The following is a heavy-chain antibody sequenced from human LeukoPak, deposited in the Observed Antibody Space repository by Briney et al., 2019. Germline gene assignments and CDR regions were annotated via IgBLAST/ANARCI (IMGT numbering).Heavy chain of an antibody. CDR2: INHSGST. Sequence: SETLSLTCAVYGGSFSGYYWSWICQPPGKGLEWIGEINHSGSTNYNPSLKSRVTISVDTSKNQFSLKLSSVTAADTAVYYCATRESLFLEWLPQGDWGQGTLVTVSS. CDR1: GGSFSGYY. J-gene: IGHJ4*02. D-gene: IGHD3-3*01. CDR3: ATRESLFLEWLPQGD. V-gene: IGHV4-34*01.